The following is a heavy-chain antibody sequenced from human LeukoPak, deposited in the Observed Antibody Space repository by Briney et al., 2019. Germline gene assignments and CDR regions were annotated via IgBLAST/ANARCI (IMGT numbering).Heavy chain of an antibody. V-gene: IGHV3-33*01. J-gene: IGHJ3*02. CDR3: ARLPMYGDYEHDAFDI. Sequence: GGSLRLSCAASGFTFSSYGMHWVRQAPGKGLEWVAVIWYDGSNKYYADSVKGRFTISRDNSKNTLYLQMNSLRAEDTAVYYCARLPMYGDYEHDAFDIWGQGTMVTVSS. CDR1: GFTFSSYG. CDR2: IWYDGSNK. D-gene: IGHD4-17*01.